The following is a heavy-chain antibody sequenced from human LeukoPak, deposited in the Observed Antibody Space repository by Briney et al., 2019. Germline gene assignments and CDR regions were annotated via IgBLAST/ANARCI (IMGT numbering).Heavy chain of an antibody. CDR1: GFSFSSFT. D-gene: IGHD2-2*01. CDR2: ISSSSSYI. CDR3: ARDSPSPPDIVVVPAAHDY. V-gene: IGHV3-21*01. Sequence: GGSLRLSCAASGFSFSSFTMNWVRQAPGKGLEWVSSISSSSSYIYYADSVKGRFTISRDNAKNSLYLQMNSLRAEDTAVYYCARDSPSPPDIVVVPAAHDYWGQGTLVTVSS. J-gene: IGHJ4*02.